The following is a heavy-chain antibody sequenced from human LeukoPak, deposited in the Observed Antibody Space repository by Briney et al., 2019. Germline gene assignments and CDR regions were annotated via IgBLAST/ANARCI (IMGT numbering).Heavy chain of an antibody. CDR1: GFTFSSYS. D-gene: IGHD6-19*01. CDR2: ISSCSSYI. CDR3: ARDGAVVAGTVQH. Sequence: PGGSLRLSCAASGFTFSSYSMNWVRQAPGKGLEWVSSISSCSSYIYYADSVKGRFTISRDTSKNTAYLEMNSLRVEDTAMYYCARDGAVVAGTVQHWGQGALVTVSS. V-gene: IGHV3-21*04. J-gene: IGHJ1*01.